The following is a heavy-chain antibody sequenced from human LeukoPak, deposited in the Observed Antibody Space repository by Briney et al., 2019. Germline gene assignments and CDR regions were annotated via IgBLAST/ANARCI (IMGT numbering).Heavy chain of an antibody. V-gene: IGHV4-59*08. J-gene: IGHJ4*02. Sequence: SETPSLTCIVSGGSINSYYWSWIRQPPGKGLEWIGYIYYSGSTNYNPSLKSRVTISVDTSKNQFSLKLSSVTAADTAVYYCARHRYGDNPHFDSWGQGTLVTVSS. CDR2: IYYSGST. CDR3: ARHRYGDNPHFDS. D-gene: IGHD4-23*01. CDR1: GGSINSYY.